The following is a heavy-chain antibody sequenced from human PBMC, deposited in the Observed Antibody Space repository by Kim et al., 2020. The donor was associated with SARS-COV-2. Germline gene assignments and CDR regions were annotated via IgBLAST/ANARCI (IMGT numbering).Heavy chain of an antibody. CDR3: AKWGYSSSWYSGHYFDY. J-gene: IGHJ4*02. CDR1: GFTFSSYA. Sequence: GGSLRLSCAASGFTFSSYAMSWVRQAPGKGLEWVSAISGSGGSTYYADSVKGRFTISRDNSKNTLYLQMNSLRAEDTAVYYCAKWGYSSSWYSGHYFDYWGQGTLVTVSS. CDR2: ISGSGGST. V-gene: IGHV3-23*01. D-gene: IGHD6-13*01.